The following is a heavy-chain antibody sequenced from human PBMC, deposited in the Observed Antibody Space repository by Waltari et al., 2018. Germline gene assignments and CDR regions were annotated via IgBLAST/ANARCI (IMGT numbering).Heavy chain of an antibody. Sequence: EVQLVESGGGLVQPGGSLRLSCVASGFTFSTYNMNWVRQAPGKGLEWVSYISSSSSSIYYADTVKGRFTISRDNAKNSLYLQMNSLRAEDTAVYYCARDRGVTTSPYYFDYWGQGTLVTVSS. CDR2: ISSSSSSI. CDR1: GFTFSTYN. J-gene: IGHJ4*02. V-gene: IGHV3-48*01. CDR3: ARDRGVTTSPYYFDY. D-gene: IGHD4-17*01.